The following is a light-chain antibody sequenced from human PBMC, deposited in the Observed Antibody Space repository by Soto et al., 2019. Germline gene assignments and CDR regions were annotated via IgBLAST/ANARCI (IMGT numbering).Light chain of an antibody. CDR2: DSS. CDR1: QSVSSN. CDR3: QQYNRWPLT. J-gene: IGKJ1*01. Sequence: EIVMTQSPASLSVSPGESATLSCRASQSVSSNLAWYLQKPGQVPRLLIYDSSTRATGVPARFSGSGSGTEFTLTISSLQSEDFAVYYCQQYNRWPLTFGQGTMVEIQ. V-gene: IGKV3-15*01.